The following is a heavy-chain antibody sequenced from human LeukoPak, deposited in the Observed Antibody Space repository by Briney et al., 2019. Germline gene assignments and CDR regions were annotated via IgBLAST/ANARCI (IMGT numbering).Heavy chain of an antibody. J-gene: IGHJ4*02. D-gene: IGHD3-10*01. CDR3: ARLQGDLWFGDRDFDY. CDR1: GYTFTSYD. CDR2: ISAYNGNT. Sequence: ASVKVSCKASGYTFTSYDINWLRQATGQGLEWMGWISAYNGNTNYAQKLQGRVTMTTDTSTSTAYMELGSLRSDDTAVYYCARLQGDLWFGDRDFDYWGQGTLVTVSS. V-gene: IGHV1-18*01.